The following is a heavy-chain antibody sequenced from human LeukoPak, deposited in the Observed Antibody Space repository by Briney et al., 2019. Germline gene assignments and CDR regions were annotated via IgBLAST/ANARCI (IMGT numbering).Heavy chain of an antibody. J-gene: IGHJ4*02. Sequence: RGSLGLSCAACGFAFSTSTMNWARQAPGKGLEWVASINSGGTTTHYAFSVKGRFTISRDNAQNVLYLQMNGLRGDDAALYYCLRGDSRDFWGQGTLVTVSS. D-gene: IGHD3-22*01. V-gene: IGHV3-21*06. CDR2: INSGGTTT. CDR3: LRGDSRDF. CDR1: GFAFSTST.